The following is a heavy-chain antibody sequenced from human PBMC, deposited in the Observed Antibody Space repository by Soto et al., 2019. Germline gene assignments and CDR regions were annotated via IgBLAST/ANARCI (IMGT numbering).Heavy chain of an antibody. CDR2: IIAYNGNT. Sequence: QVQLVQSGAEVKKPGASVKVSCKASGYTFTSYGISWVRQAPGQGLEWMGWIIAYNGNTNYAQKLKGRVTMTTDTSTSTDYMELRSLRSDDTAVYYCARGELYSSSWSSYYYYGMDVWGQGTTVTVSS. D-gene: IGHD6-13*01. J-gene: IGHJ6*02. V-gene: IGHV1-18*01. CDR3: ARGELYSSSWSSYYYYGMDV. CDR1: GYTFTSYG.